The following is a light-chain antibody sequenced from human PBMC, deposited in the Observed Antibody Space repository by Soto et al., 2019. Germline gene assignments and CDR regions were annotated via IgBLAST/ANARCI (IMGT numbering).Light chain of an antibody. J-gene: IGLJ2*01. CDR3: SSYTSSNTVI. CDR2: DVR. Sequence: CTGTSSDVGGYNYISWYQQHPGKAPKFIIYDVRNRPSGVSNRFSGSRSGNTASLTISGLQAEDEADYYCSSYTSSNTVIFGGGTKLTVL. V-gene: IGLV2-14*03. CDR1: SSDVGGYNY.